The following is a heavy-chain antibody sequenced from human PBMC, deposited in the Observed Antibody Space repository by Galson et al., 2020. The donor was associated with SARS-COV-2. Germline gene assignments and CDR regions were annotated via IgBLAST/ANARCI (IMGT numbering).Heavy chain of an antibody. V-gene: IGHV3-30*18. CDR1: GFTFSSYG. D-gene: IGHD3-22*01. J-gene: IGHJ3*02. Sequence: GESLKISCAASGFTFSSYGMHWVRQAPGKGLEWVAVISYDGSNKYYADSVKGRFTISRDNSKNTLYLQMNSLRAEDTAVYYCAKMYYYDSSGYYYEDEYAFDIWGQGTMVTVSS. CDR2: ISYDGSNK. CDR3: AKMYYYDSSGYYYEDEYAFDI.